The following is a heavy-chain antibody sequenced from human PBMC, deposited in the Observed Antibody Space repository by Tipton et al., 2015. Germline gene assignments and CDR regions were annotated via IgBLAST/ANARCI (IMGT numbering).Heavy chain of an antibody. CDR3: AREKGSGNYYYGMDV. CDR1: GYSFTSYY. V-gene: IGHV1-46*01. J-gene: IGHJ6*02. CDR2: IDPSGGSM. D-gene: IGHD3-10*01. Sequence: QLVQSGPEVKKPGASVKVSCKASGYSFTSYYMHWVRQAPGQGLEWMGTIDPSGGSMNYAQKFQGRLTMTRDTSTSTLYMELSSLRSEGTAVYYCAREKGSGNYYYGMDVWGQGTTVTVSS.